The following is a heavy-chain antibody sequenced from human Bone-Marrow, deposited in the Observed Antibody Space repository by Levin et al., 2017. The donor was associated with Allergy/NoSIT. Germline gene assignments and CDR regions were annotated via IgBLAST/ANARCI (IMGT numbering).Heavy chain of an antibody. D-gene: IGHD2-2*01. CDR1: GGTFSSYA. J-gene: IGHJ5*02. CDR2: IIPIFGTA. V-gene: IGHV1-69*13. Sequence: ASVKVSCKASGGTFSSYAISWVRQAPGQGLEWMGGIIPIFGTANYAQKFQGRVTITADESTSTAYMELSSLRSEDTAVYYCARDGGYCSSTSCLENWFDPWGQGTLVTVSS. CDR3: ARDGGYCSSTSCLENWFDP.